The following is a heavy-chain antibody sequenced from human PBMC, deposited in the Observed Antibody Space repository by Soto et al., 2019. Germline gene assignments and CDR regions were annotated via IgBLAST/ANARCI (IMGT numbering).Heavy chain of an antibody. J-gene: IGHJ6*02. CDR2: IYPGDSDT. CDR1: GYIFSIYW. CDR3: ARNPTTVTTRVEYYYGMDV. V-gene: IGHV5-51*01. Sequence: GESLKISCKGSGYIFSIYWIGWVRQVPGKGLEWMGIIYPGDSDTRYSPSFQGQVTISADKSISTAYLQWSSLKASDTAMYYCARNPTTVTTRVEYYYGMDVWGQGTTVTVSS. D-gene: IGHD4-17*01.